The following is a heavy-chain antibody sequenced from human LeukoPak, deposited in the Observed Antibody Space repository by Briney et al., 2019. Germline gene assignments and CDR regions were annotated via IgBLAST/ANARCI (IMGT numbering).Heavy chain of an antibody. CDR1: GYTFTGYY. V-gene: IGHV1-2*02. D-gene: IGHD4-23*01. CDR3: ARDPDYGGNSVWFDP. Sequence: PWASVKVSCKASGYTFTGYYMHWVRQAPGQGLEWMGWINPNSGGTNYAQKFQGRVTMTRDTSISTAYMELSRLRSDDTAVYYCARDPDYGGNSVWFDPWGQGTLVTVSS. CDR2: INPNSGGT. J-gene: IGHJ5*02.